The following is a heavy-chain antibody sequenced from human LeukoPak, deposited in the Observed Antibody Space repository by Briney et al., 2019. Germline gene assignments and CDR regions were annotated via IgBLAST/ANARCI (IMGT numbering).Heavy chain of an antibody. CDR1: VATFSSYA. V-gene: IGHV1-69*01. CDR2: IIPIFGTA. CDR3: ARTCSSTSCHDAFGI. J-gene: IGHJ3*02. D-gene: IGHD2-2*01. Sequence: SVKLSFKATVATFSSYAIGWLRKSTGQRPEWSGGIIPIFGTANDAQKFQGRVTITADESTSTAYMELSSLRSEDTAVYYCARTCSSTSCHDAFGIWGQGTMVTVSS.